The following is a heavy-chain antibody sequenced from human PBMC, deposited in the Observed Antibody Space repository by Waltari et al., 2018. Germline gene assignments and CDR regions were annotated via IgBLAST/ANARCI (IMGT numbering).Heavy chain of an antibody. D-gene: IGHD4-4*01. CDR3: AAGAPTVTPYYYYYGMDV. J-gene: IGHJ6*02. Sequence: QMQLVQSGPEVKKPGTSVKVSCKASGFTFTSSAMQWVRQARGQRLEWIGWIVVGSGNTNYEQKFQERGTITRDMSTSTAYMELSSLRSEDTAVYYCAAGAPTVTPYYYYYGMDVWGQGTTVTVSS. CDR2: IVVGSGNT. CDR1: GFTFTSSA. V-gene: IGHV1-58*02.